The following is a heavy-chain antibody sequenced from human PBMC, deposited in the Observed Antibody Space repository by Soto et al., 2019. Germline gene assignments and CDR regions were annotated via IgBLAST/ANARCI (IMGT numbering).Heavy chain of an antibody. V-gene: IGHV3-21*01. J-gene: IGHJ6*03. CDR3: ARDQGEKRYDILTGYYPTGDYYYYMDV. Sequence: GGSLRLSCAASGFTFSSYSMNWVRQAPGKGLEWVSSISSSSSYIYYADSVKGRFTISRDNAKNSLYLQMNSLRAEDTAVYYCARDQGEKRYDILTGYYPTGDYYYYMDVWGKGTTVTVSS. D-gene: IGHD3-9*01. CDR1: GFTFSSYS. CDR2: ISSSSSYI.